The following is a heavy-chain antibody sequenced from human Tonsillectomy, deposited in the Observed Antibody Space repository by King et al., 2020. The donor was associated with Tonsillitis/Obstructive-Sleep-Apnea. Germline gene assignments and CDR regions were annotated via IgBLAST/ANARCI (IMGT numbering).Heavy chain of an antibody. CDR1: GFTFSYYA. CDR2: ISSNGGST. Sequence: VQLVESGGGLVQPGGSQRVSCSASGFTFSYYARQWARQAPGKGLEFFSAISSNGGSTYYADSVKGRFTISRDNSKNTLYLQMSGLRAEDTAVYYCVKDLGYYDSSGASDYWGQGTLVTVSS. D-gene: IGHD3-22*01. V-gene: IGHV3-64D*06. J-gene: IGHJ4*02. CDR3: VKDLGYYDSSGASDY.